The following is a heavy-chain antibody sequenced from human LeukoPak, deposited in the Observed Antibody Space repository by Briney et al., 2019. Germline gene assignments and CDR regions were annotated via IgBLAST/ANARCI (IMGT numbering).Heavy chain of an antibody. CDR3: AKERDYGPADY. V-gene: IGHV3-23*01. CDR2: LSGSGSST. CDR1: GFIFNKHA. D-gene: IGHD4/OR15-4a*01. J-gene: IGHJ4*02. Sequence: GGSLRLSCAASGFIFNKHAMSWVGQAPGKGLEWVSGLSGSGSSTDYADSVKGRFTVSRDNSKNTLFLQMNSLRAEDTAIYYCAKERDYGPADYWGQGTLVTVSS.